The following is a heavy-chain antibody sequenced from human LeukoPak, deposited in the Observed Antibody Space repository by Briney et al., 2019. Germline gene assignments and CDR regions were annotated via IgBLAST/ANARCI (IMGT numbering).Heavy chain of an antibody. D-gene: IGHD3-3*01. Sequence: SETLSLTCNVSGYSLTNTYYWGWIRQPPGKGLEWIGNIHHSGSTYYNPSLKSRVSISIDTSKNQFSLRLTSLNAADTAVYYCAREGPIRFLDQIGYWGQGILVTVSS. CDR3: AREGPIRFLDQIGY. CDR2: IHHSGST. CDR1: GYSLTNTYY. V-gene: IGHV4-38-2*02. J-gene: IGHJ4*02.